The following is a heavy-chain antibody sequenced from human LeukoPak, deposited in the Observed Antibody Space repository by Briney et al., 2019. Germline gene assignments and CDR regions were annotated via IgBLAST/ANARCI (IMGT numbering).Heavy chain of an antibody. CDR2: INPNSGGT. V-gene: IGHV1-2*06. D-gene: IGHD6-13*01. J-gene: IGHJ4*02. CDR1: GYTFTGYY. Sequence: ASVKVSCKASGYTFTGYYMHWVRQAPGHELEWMGRINPNSGGTNYAQKFQGRVTMTRDTSISTAYMELSRLRSDDTAVYYCAKGDSSSFDYWGQGTLVTVSS. CDR3: AKGDSSSFDY.